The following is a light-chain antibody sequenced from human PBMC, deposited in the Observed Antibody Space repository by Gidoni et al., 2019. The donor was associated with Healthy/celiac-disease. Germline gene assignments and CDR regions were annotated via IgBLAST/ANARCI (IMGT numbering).Light chain of an antibody. Sequence: DIAMTQSPLSLPVTPGEPASIACRSSQSLLHSNGYNYLDWYLQKPGQSPQLLIYLGSNRASGVPDRFSGSGSGTDFTLKISIVEAEDVGVYYCMQALQTPRTFGQGTKVEIK. CDR2: LGS. CDR3: MQALQTPRT. J-gene: IGKJ1*01. CDR1: QSLLHSNGYNY. V-gene: IGKV2-28*01.